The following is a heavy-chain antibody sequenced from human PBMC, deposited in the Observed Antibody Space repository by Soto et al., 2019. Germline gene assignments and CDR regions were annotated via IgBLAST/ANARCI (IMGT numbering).Heavy chain of an antibody. D-gene: IGHD3-22*01. J-gene: IGHJ5*02. V-gene: IGHV1-69*13. CDR3: ARTPKTYYYDSSGYYWFDP. Sequence: SVKVSCKASGGTFSSYAISWVRQAPGQGLEWMGGIIPIFGTANYAQKFQGRVTITADESTSTAYMELSSLRSEDTAVYYCARTPKTYYYDSSGYYWFDPWGQGTLVTVSS. CDR1: GGTFSSYA. CDR2: IIPIFGTA.